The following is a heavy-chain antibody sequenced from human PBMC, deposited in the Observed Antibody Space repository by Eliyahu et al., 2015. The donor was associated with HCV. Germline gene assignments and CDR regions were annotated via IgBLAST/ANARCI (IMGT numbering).Heavy chain of an antibody. V-gene: IGHV1-18*01. CDR1: GYTFTSYG. D-gene: IGHD3-22*01. Sequence: QVQLVQSGAEVKKPGASVKVSCKASGYTFTSYGISWVRQAPGQGLEWMGWISAYNGNTNYAQKLQGRVTMTTDTSTSTAYMELRSLRSDDTAVYYCARVIFNYDSSGYPEYYFDYWGQGTLVTVSS. CDR3: ARVIFNYDSSGYPEYYFDY. CDR2: ISAYNGNT. J-gene: IGHJ4*02.